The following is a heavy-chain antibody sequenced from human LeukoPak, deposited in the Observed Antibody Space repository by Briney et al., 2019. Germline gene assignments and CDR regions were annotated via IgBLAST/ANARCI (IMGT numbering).Heavy chain of an antibody. V-gene: IGHV4-59*08. CDR3: ARQAHCTSTTCNSFDY. Sequence: SETLSLTCTVSGGSINGHHWSWIRQPPGKGLEWIGYFYYSGCTNYKPSLKSRVTISVDTSKNQFSLKLGSVTAADTAVYYCARQAHCTSTTCNSFDYWGQGTPVTVSS. CDR2: FYYSGCT. CDR1: GGSINGHH. D-gene: IGHD2-2*01. J-gene: IGHJ4*02.